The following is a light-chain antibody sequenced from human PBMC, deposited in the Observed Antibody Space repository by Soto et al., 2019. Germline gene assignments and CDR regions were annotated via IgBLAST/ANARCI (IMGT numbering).Light chain of an antibody. V-gene: IGLV2-23*01. CDR2: EGT. Sequence: QSALTQPASVSGSPGQSITISCSGTTSDVGGYNLVSWYQQHTAKAPKLLIYEGTQRPSGVSSRFSGSKSGNTASLTISGLQAEDEADYYCCSYASSSSYVFGPGTKVNV. CDR3: CSYASSSSYV. J-gene: IGLJ1*01. CDR1: TSDVGGYNL.